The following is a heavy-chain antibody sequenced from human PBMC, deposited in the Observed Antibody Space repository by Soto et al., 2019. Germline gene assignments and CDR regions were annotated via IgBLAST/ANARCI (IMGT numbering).Heavy chain of an antibody. CDR2: ISTHNGNT. J-gene: IGHJ3*01. Sequence: SVKVSCRASVFTSSGISWVRQAPGQRLEWMGWISTHNGNTIYAQKFQGRVIMTMDTSTTTVYMELRSLRPDDTAVYLCAREGILGLFDAYALWGKGTMVTVSS. D-gene: IGHD3-3*01. CDR3: AREGILGLFDAYAL. V-gene: IGHV1-18*04. CDR1: VFTSSG.